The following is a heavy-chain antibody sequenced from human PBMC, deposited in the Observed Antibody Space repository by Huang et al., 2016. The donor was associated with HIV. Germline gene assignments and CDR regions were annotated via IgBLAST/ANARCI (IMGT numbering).Heavy chain of an antibody. Sequence: QVQLQQWGAGLLKPSETLSLTCAVYGVSFSGYYWSWIRQPPGKGLEWIGESNETGSTNYNPSLTRRVTVSVDTSNNQFSLRLSSVTAADTAVYYCARDGPERSSGNYGASDYWGQGTLVTVSS. J-gene: IGHJ4*02. D-gene: IGHD1-26*01. CDR1: GVSFSGYY. CDR3: ARDGPERSSGNYGASDY. V-gene: IGHV4-34*01. CDR2: SNETGST.